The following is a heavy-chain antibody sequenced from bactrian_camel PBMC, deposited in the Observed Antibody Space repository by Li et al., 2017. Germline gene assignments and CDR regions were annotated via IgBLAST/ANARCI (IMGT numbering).Heavy chain of an antibody. CDR3: AADTYGGSWPRERPECALGLDWYNF. V-gene: IGHV3-2*01. D-gene: IGHD6*01. CDR1: GYTSTPNC. CDR2: IYFLGGAT. Sequence: GGSLKLSCLASGYTSTPNCMGWFRQAPGAEREEVAKIYFLGGATIYSESAKGRFTISRDIAKNTLYLQMNSLKPEDTAMYYCAADTYGGSWPRERPECALGLDWYNFWGQGTQVTVS. J-gene: IGHJ4*01.